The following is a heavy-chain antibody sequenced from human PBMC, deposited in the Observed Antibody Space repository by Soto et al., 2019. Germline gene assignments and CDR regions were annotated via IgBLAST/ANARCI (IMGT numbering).Heavy chain of an antibody. CDR1: GYTLTIYY. D-gene: IGHD2-2*01. Sequence: ASVHGACKTAGYTLTIYYMRWLRQAPGQRLEWMGMINAGNGNTNYAQKFQGRVTITRDTSASTAYMELSSLRSEDTAVYYCARGYCSSTSCYAQLDYWGQGTLVTVSS. CDR2: INAGNGNT. V-gene: IGHV1-3*01. J-gene: IGHJ4*02. CDR3: ARGYCSSTSCYAQLDY.